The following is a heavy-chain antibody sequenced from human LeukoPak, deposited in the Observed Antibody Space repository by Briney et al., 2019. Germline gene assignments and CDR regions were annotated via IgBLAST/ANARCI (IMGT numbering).Heavy chain of an antibody. V-gene: IGHV4-59*01. D-gene: IGHD6-13*01. Sequence: SETLSLTCTVSGGSISSYYWSWIRQPPGKGLEWIGYIYYRGSTNYNPSLKSRVTISVDTSKNQFSLKLSSVTAADTAVYYCARDHGAAAGRPYYWGQGTLVTVSS. CDR3: ARDHGAAAGRPYY. CDR2: IYYRGST. CDR1: GGSISSYY. J-gene: IGHJ4*02.